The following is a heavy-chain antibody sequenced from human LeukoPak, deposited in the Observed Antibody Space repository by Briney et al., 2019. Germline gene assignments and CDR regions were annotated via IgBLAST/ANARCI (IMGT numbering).Heavy chain of an antibody. CDR1: GITFSSYW. V-gene: IGHV3-74*01. CDR2: INTQGTYT. Sequence: GGSLRLSCAVSGITFSSYWMHWVRQDPGRRLLWVSRINTQGTYTNYADSVKGRFTISRDNAKNTLYLQMSSLRADDTAVYYCVIDLGDYNDFWGQGTLVSVSS. J-gene: IGHJ4*02. D-gene: IGHD2-15*01. CDR3: VIDLGDYNDF.